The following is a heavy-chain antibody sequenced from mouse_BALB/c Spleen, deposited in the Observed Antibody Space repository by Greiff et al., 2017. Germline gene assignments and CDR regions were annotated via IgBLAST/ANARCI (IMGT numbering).Heavy chain of an antibody. J-gene: IGHJ1*01. Sequence: VQLQQSGPELVKPGASVKLSCKASGYSFTGYDMNWVKQSNGKSLEWIGYIDPLYGGTSYNQKFKGKATLTVDKSSSTAYMQLKSLTSEDSAVYYCARGYVNYWYFDGWGEGTTGTVSS. CDR2: IDPLYGGT. D-gene: IGHD2-10*02. V-gene: IGHV1-39*01. CDR3: ARGYVNYWYFDG. CDR1: GYSFTGYD.